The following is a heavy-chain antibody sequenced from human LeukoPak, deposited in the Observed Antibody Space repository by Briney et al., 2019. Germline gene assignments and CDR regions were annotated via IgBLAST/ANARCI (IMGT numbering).Heavy chain of an antibody. CDR2: ISTYNGYT. J-gene: IGHJ4*02. Sequence: ASVKASCKASGYTFSNYGISWVRQAPGQGLEWMGWISTYNGYTNYAQKLQGRVIMTTDTSTSTAYMELSRLRSDDTAVYYCARAHDSSGHDFDYWGQGTLVTVSS. V-gene: IGHV1-18*01. D-gene: IGHD3-22*01. CDR1: GYTFSNYG. CDR3: ARAHDSSGHDFDY.